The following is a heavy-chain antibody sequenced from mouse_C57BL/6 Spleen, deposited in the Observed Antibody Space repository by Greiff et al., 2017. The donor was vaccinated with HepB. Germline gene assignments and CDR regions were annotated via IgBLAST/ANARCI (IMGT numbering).Heavy chain of an antibody. J-gene: IGHJ4*01. Sequence: QVQLQQPGAELVKPGASVKLSCKASGYTFTSYWMQWVKQRPGQGLEWIGEIDPSDSYTNYNQKFKGKATLTVDTSSSTAYMQLSSLTSEDSAVYYCSRGAVGIAMDDWGQGTSVTGSS. CDR2: IDPSDSYT. CDR1: GYTFTSYW. D-gene: IGHD1-1*01. V-gene: IGHV1-50*01. CDR3: SRGAVGIAMDD.